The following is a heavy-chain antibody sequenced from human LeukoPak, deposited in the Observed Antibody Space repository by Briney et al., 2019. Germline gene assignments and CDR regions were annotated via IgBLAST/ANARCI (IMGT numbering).Heavy chain of an antibody. D-gene: IGHD3-10*01. CDR3: ARDDYYGSGSYAFDI. J-gene: IGHJ3*02. Sequence: ASVKVSCKASGYTFTSDGISWVRQAPGQGLEWMGGISAYNGNTNYAQKLQGRVTMTTDTSTSTAYMELRSLRSDDTAVYYCARDDYYGSGSYAFDIWGQGTMVTVSS. CDR2: ISAYNGNT. CDR1: GYTFTSDG. V-gene: IGHV1-18*01.